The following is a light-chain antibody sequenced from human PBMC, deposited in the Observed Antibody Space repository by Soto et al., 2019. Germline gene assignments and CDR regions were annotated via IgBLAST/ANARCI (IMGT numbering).Light chain of an antibody. CDR2: GAS. J-gene: IGKJ2*01. CDR1: QSVSSD. V-gene: IGKV3-15*01. Sequence: DIVMTQSPATMSVSPGERVTLSCRASQSVSSDLAWYQHKPGQAPRLLIYGASTRSTGIPARFSGSGSGTEFPLGISSLQSEDFAVYCCHQYKNGPPYTFGHGNKLEIK. CDR3: HQYKNGPPYT.